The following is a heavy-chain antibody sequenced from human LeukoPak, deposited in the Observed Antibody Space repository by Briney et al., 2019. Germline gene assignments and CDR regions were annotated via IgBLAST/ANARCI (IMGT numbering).Heavy chain of an antibody. Sequence: GESLKISCKGSGYSFTSYWIGWVRQMPGKGLECMGIIYPGDSDTRYSPSFQGQVTISADKSISTAYLQWSSLKASDTAMYYCARTTVAGLYYFDYWGQGTLVTVSS. CDR2: IYPGDSDT. CDR3: ARTTVAGLYYFDY. CDR1: GYSFTSYW. J-gene: IGHJ4*02. V-gene: IGHV5-51*01. D-gene: IGHD4-23*01.